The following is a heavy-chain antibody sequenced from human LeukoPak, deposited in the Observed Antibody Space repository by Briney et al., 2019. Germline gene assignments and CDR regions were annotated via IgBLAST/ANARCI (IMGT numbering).Heavy chain of an antibody. CDR2: TWSDGTEK. Sequence: GGSLRLSCAASGLLLRTSVMHWVRQAPGKGLEWVAGTWSDGTEKYYADSVKGRFTISIDSSKNTLFLQMHSLRAEDTAVYYCAKESNAFDIWAQGTMVTVSS. CDR1: GLLLRTSV. V-gene: IGHV3-33*03. CDR3: AKESNAFDI. J-gene: IGHJ3*02.